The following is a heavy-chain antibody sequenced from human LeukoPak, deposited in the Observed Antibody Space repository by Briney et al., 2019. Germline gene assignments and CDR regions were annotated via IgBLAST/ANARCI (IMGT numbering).Heavy chain of an antibody. D-gene: IGHD3-22*01. CDR2: ISSSGSDI. V-gene: IGHV3-48*03. CDR3: AREYDSSGYYYVGFDY. Sequence: TGGSLRLSCAASGFTFSNYEMHWVRQAPGRGLEWVSYISSSGSDIYYADSVKGRFTISRDNAKNSLYLQMNSLRAEDTAVYYCAREYDSSGYYYVGFDYWGQGTLVTVSS. CDR1: GFTFSNYE. J-gene: IGHJ4*02.